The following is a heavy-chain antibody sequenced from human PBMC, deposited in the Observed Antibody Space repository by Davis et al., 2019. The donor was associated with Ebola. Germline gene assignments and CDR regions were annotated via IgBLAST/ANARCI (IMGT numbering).Heavy chain of an antibody. CDR1: GGTFSSYA. J-gene: IGHJ6*02. CDR3: ARGEHDYGDYPRFRGPDYYYYGMDV. D-gene: IGHD4-17*01. Sequence: SVKVSCKASGGTFSSYAISWVRQAPGQGLEWMGGIIPIFGTAKYAQKFQGRVTITADESTSTAYMELSSLRSEDTAVYYCARGEHDYGDYPRFRGPDYYYYGMDVWGQGTTVTVSS. V-gene: IGHV1-69*13. CDR2: IIPIFGTA.